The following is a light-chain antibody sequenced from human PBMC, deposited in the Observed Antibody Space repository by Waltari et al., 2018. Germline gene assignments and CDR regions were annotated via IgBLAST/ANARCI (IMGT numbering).Light chain of an antibody. CDR3: QQSYRIPLT. CDR1: ETIRIY. V-gene: IGKV1-39*01. CDR2: TAS. Sequence: DIQMTQSPSSLSASVGDRVTITCRASETIRIYLNWYQQKPGKAPKLLINTASRLQSGVPSRFSGSGSGTYFTLTISTLQHEDFATYYCQQSYRIPLTFGGGTKVEIK. J-gene: IGKJ4*01.